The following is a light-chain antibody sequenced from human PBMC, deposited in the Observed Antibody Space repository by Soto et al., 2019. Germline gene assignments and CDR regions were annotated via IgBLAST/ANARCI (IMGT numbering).Light chain of an antibody. J-gene: IGLJ2*01. Sequence: QPVLTQPPSVSGAPGQRVTISCTGSSSNIGAGYDVHWYHQLPGTAPKLLIYANNNRPSGVPDRFSGSKSGTSASLAITGLQAEDEADYYCQSYYSSLSGVFAGGTKLTVL. CDR1: SSNIGAGYD. CDR2: ANN. CDR3: QSYYSSLSGV. V-gene: IGLV1-40*01.